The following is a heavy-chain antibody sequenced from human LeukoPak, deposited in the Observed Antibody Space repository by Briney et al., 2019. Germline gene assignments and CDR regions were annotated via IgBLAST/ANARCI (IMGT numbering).Heavy chain of an antibody. CDR2: MWSDGIKK. Sequence: GGSRRLSCAASGFTFSYYGFHWVRQAPGKGLEWVAVMWSDGIKKFYADSVKGRFTVSRDNSKNTLYLQMNSLGAEDTAVYYCARDFDTSGHYLFDYWGQGTQITVSS. CDR1: GFTFSYYG. J-gene: IGHJ4*02. CDR3: ARDFDTSGHYLFDY. V-gene: IGHV3-33*01. D-gene: IGHD3-22*01.